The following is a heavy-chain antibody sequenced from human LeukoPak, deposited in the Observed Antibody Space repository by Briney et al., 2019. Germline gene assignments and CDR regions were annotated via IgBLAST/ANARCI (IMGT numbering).Heavy chain of an antibody. D-gene: IGHD1-26*01. CDR2: IYYSGST. V-gene: IGHV4-59*01. J-gene: IGHJ3*02. CDR3: AGDHGIEGATRAFDI. CDR1: GGSISSYY. Sequence: SETLSLTCTVSGGSISSYYWSWIRQPPGKGLEWIGYIYYSGSTNYNPSLKSRVTISVDTSKNQFSLKLSSVTAADTAVYYCAGDHGIEGATRAFDIWGQGTMVTVSS.